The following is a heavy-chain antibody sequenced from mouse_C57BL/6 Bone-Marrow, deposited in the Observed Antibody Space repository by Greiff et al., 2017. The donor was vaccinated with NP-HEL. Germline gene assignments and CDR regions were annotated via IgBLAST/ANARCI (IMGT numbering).Heavy chain of an antibody. CDR1: GYAFSSSW. CDR2: IYPGDGDT. J-gene: IGHJ3*01. V-gene: IGHV1-82*01. D-gene: IGHD2-4*01. Sequence: VQLQESGPELVKPGASVKISCKASGYAFSSSWMNWVKQRPGKGLEWIGRIYPGDGDTNYNGKFKGKATLTADKSSSTAYMQLSNLTSEDSAVYFCADCDVGFAYWGQGTLVTVSA. CDR3: ADCDVGFAY.